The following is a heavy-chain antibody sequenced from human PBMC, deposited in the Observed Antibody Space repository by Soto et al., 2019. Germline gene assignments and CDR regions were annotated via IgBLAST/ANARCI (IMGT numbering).Heavy chain of an antibody. Sequence: GGSLRLSCAASGFTFSSYGMHWVRQAPGKGLEWVAVIWYDGSNKYYADSVKGRFTISRDNSKNTLYLQMNSLRAEDTAVYYCARRSGRVKYYYYYGMDVWGQGTTVTVSS. CDR3: ARRSGRVKYYYYYGMDV. CDR1: GFTFSSYG. D-gene: IGHD2-15*01. J-gene: IGHJ6*02. V-gene: IGHV3-33*01. CDR2: IWYDGSNK.